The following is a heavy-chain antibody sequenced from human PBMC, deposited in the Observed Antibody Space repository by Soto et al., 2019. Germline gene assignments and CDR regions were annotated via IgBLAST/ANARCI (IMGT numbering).Heavy chain of an antibody. CDR3: ATWYSGSPRY. CDR1: VFILSDHY. D-gene: IGHD1-26*01. CDR2: TKNKANSYAI. J-gene: IGHJ4*02. V-gene: IGHV3-72*01. Sequence: EVQLVESGGGLVQPGVSLRLSGAASVFILSDHYMDWVRQAPGKGLEWVGRTKNKANSYAIEYAASVKGRFTISRDDSKNSLSLQMNSLKTEDTAVYYCATWYSGSPRYWGQGTLVTVSS.